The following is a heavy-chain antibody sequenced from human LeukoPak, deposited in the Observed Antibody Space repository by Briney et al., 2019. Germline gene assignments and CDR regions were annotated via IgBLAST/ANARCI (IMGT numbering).Heavy chain of an antibody. J-gene: IGHJ3*02. CDR1: GYTFVSHG. D-gene: IGHD4-17*01. CDR3: ARGVTTYAFDI. V-gene: IGHV1-69*13. Sequence: SVKVSCKAAGYTFVSHGISWVRQAPGQGLEWMGGIIPIFGTANYAQKFQGRVTITADESTSTAYMELSSLRSEDTAVYYCARGVTTYAFDIWGQGTMVTVSS. CDR2: IIPIFGTA.